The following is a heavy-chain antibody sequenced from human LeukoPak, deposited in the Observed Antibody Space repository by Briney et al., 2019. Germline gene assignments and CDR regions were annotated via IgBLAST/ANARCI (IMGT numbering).Heavy chain of an antibody. V-gene: IGHV4-38-2*01. CDR3: ARHSPLYCSSTNCQFDY. D-gene: IGHD2-2*01. Sequence: SSEILSLTCAVSGYSISSGYYWGWIRQPPGKGLEGIGRIYHSGSTYYNPSRKSRVTISVDTSKTQFSLKLSSMTAADTAVYYCARHSPLYCSSTNCQFDYWGQGTLVTVSS. J-gene: IGHJ4*02. CDR2: IYHSGST. CDR1: GYSISSGYY.